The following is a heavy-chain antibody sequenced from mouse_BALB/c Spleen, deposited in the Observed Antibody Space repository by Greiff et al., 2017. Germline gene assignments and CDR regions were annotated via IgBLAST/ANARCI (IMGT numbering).Heavy chain of an antibody. V-gene: IGHV1-39*01. CDR2: IDPYYGGT. Sequence: EVKLQESGPELEKPGASVKISCKASGYSFTGYNMNWVKQSNGKSLEWIGNIDPYYGGTSYNQKFKGKATLTVDKSSSTAYMQLKSLTSEDSAVYYCARGADYGSSYGFAYWGQGTLVTVSA. D-gene: IGHD1-1*01. J-gene: IGHJ3*01. CDR3: ARGADYGSSYGFAY. CDR1: GYSFTGYN.